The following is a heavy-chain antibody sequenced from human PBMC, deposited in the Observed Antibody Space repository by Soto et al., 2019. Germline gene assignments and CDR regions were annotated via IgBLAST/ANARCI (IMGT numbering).Heavy chain of an antibody. V-gene: IGHV3-33*01. J-gene: IGHJ4*02. CDR1: GFTFSSYG. Sequence: LRLSCAASGFTFSSYGMHWVRQAPGKGLEWVAVIWYDGSNKYYADSVKGRFTISRDNSKNTLYLQMNSLRAEDTAVYYCARDFDDSSGYYYGYWGQGTLVTVSS. D-gene: IGHD3-22*01. CDR2: IWYDGSNK. CDR3: ARDFDDSSGYYYGY.